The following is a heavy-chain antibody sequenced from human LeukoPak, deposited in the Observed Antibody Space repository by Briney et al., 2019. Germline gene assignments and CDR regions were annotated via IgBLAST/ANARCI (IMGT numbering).Heavy chain of an antibody. CDR1: GGSFSGYY. CDR2: INHSGST. D-gene: IGHD6-6*01. V-gene: IGHV4-34*01. Sequence: SETLSLTCAVYGGSFSGYYSSWIRQPPGKGLEWIGEINHSGSTNYNPSLKSRVTISVDTSKNQFSLKLSSVTAADTAVYYCARAKAARNIYYYYYYMDVWGKGTTVTVSS. J-gene: IGHJ6*03. CDR3: ARAKAARNIYYYYYYMDV.